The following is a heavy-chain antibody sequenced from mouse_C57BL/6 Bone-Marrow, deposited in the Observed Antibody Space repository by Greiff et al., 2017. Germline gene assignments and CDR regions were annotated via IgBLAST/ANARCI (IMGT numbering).Heavy chain of an antibody. D-gene: IGHD2-4*01. Sequence: EVKVVESGGGLVKPGGSLKLSCAASGFTFSSYAMSWVRQTPEKRLEWVATISDGGSYTYYPDNVKGRFTISRDNAKNNLYLQMSHLKSEDTAMYYCARRGLPYYCDYWGQGTTLTVSS. CDR1: GFTFSSYA. V-gene: IGHV5-4*03. CDR2: ISDGGSYT. CDR3: ARRGLPYYCDY. J-gene: IGHJ2*01.